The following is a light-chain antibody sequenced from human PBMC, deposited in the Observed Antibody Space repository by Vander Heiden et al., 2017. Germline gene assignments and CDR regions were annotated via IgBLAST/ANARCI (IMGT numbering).Light chain of an antibody. CDR1: QGISSY. V-gene: IGKV1-33*01. Sequence: DIQMTQSPSTLSASVGDRVTITCQASQGISSYLDWYQHKPGKAPNLLIYEASSLERGVPSRFSGSGAGTEFTLTISSLQPEDIATYYCQQHDGVPCTFGHGTKVDIK. J-gene: IGKJ1*01. CDR2: EAS. CDR3: QQHDGVPCT.